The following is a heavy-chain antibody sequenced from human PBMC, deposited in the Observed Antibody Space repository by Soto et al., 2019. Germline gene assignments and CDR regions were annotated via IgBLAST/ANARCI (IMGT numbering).Heavy chain of an antibody. J-gene: IGHJ5*02. CDR1: GGTFSSYT. Sequence: QVQLVQSGAEVKKPGSSVKVSCKASGGTFSSYTITWVRQAPGQGLEWMGGIIPIGGIANYAQKFQGRVTXTADKSATTVYMELSSLRSEDTALYFCASGVPTLTTSYFDPWGQGTLVTVSS. V-gene: IGHV1-69*02. D-gene: IGHD4-4*01. CDR2: IIPIGGIA. CDR3: ASGVPTLTTSYFDP.